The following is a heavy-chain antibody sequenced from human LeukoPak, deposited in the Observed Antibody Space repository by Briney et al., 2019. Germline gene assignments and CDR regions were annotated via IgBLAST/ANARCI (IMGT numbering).Heavy chain of an antibody. CDR3: ARERGYCFDP. CDR2: IYTSENT. CDR1: GDSISSYY. Sequence: SETLSLTCTVSGDSISSYYWSWFRQPAGKGLEWIGRIYTSENTNYNPSLKSRVTMSVDRSKNQFSLKLSSVTAADTAVYYCARERGYCFDPWGQGMLVTVSS. J-gene: IGHJ5*02. D-gene: IGHD3-3*01. V-gene: IGHV4-4*07.